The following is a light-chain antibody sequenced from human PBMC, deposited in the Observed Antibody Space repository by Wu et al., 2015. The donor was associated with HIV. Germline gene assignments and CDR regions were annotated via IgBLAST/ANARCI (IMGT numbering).Light chain of an antibody. J-gene: IGKJ1*01. V-gene: IGKV3-11*01. Sequence: EIVLTQSPATLALSPGERATLSCRASQIVSNSLAWFLQKPGQAPRLLIYDAANRVTGIPPRFSGSGSGTHFTLTISSLQPEDFATYHCQQTYSTPAWTFGQGTKVEI. CDR1: QIVSNS. CDR3: QQTYSTPAWT. CDR2: DAA.